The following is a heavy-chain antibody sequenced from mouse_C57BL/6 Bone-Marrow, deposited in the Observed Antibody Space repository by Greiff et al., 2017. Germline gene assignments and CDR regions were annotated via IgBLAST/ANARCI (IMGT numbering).Heavy chain of an antibody. Sequence: EVQLQQSGTVLARPGASVKMSCKTSGYTFTSYWMHWVKQRPGQGLEWIGVIYPGNSDTSYNQKFKGKAKLTAVTSASTAYMQLSSLTNEDAAVYYCSTTVEATFDYWGQGTTLTVSS. CDR2: IYPGNSDT. V-gene: IGHV1-5*01. CDR1: GYTFTSYW. J-gene: IGHJ2*01. D-gene: IGHD1-1*01. CDR3: STTVEATFDY.